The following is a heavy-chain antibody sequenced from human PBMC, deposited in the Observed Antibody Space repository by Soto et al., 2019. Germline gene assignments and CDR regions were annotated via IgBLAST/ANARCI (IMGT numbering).Heavy chain of an antibody. CDR2: ISYDGSNK. CDR3: AKLRSISWTQYAFDI. V-gene: IGHV3-30*18. D-gene: IGHD6-13*01. CDR1: GFTFSSYG. Sequence: PGGSLRLSCAASGFTFSSYGMHWVRQAPGKGLEWVAVISYDGSNKYYADSVRGRFTISRDNSKNTLWLQMNTLRAEDTAVYYCAKLRSISWTQYAFDIWGHGTMVTVSS. J-gene: IGHJ3*02.